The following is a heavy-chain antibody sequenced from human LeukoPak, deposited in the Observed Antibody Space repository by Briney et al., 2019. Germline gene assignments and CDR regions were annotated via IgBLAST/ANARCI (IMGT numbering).Heavy chain of an antibody. V-gene: IGHV3-15*01. CDR3: SRYCSGTSCYAGWFS. J-gene: IGHJ4*02. D-gene: IGHD2-2*01. CDR1: GFTFTNAW. CDR2: IKSKTDGGTT. Sequence: GGSLRLSCTASGFTFTNAWMSWVRQAPGKGLEWVRRIKSKTDGGTTDLAAPVKGRFTISRDDSINTLFLQMNSLKTEDTAVYYCSRYCSGTSCYAGWFSRGQGTLVTVSS.